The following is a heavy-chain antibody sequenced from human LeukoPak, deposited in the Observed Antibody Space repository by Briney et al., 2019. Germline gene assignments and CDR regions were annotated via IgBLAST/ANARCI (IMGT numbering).Heavy chain of an antibody. CDR3: ARHGGIAAAGIFDY. V-gene: IGHV4-59*08. CDR1: GGSISSYY. D-gene: IGHD6-13*01. CDR2: IYYSGST. Sequence: SETLSLTCTVSGGSISSYYWSWIRQPPGKGLEWIGYIYYSGSTNYNPSLKSRVTISVDTSKNQFSLKLSSVTAADTAVYYCARHGGIAAAGIFDYWGQGTLVTVSS. J-gene: IGHJ4*02.